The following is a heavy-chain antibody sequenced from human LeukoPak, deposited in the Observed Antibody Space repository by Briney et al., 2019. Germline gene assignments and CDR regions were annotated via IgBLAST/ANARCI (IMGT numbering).Heavy chain of an antibody. J-gene: IGHJ6*02. CDR2: IRAYNGNT. CDR1: ANNFTSYG. Sequence: ASVKVSCKASANNFTSYGFSWVRQAPGQGLEWMGWIRAYNGNTNYGQKFQGRVTMTTDTSTTTAYMEMRSLRSDDTAVYYCARETYYDILTGYVDYYGMDVWGQGTTVTVSS. CDR3: ARETYYDILTGYVDYYGMDV. D-gene: IGHD3-9*01. V-gene: IGHV1-18*01.